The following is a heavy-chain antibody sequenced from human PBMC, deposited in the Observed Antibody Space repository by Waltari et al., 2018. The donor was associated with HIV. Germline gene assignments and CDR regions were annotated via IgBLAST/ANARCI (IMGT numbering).Heavy chain of an antibody. V-gene: IGHV1-69*08. D-gene: IGHD2-15*01. CDR2: ITPILGNA. J-gene: IGHJ4*02. Sequence: QVQLVQSGAEVKKPGSSVKVSCKASGGTFSSYTISWVRQAPGQGLEWMGRITPILGNANYAQKFQGRVTITADKSTSTAYMELSSLRSEDTAVYYCAREGYCSGGSCYSLDYWGQGTLVTVSS. CDR1: GGTFSSYT. CDR3: AREGYCSGGSCYSLDY.